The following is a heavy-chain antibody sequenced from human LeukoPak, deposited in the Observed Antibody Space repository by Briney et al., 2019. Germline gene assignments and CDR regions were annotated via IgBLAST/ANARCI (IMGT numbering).Heavy chain of an antibody. CDR3: AREVPYYYDSSGYYIGD. CDR1: GFTVSINY. V-gene: IGHV3-66*02. Sequence: GGSLRLSCAVSGFTVSINYMSWVRQAPGKGLEWVSVTYSGGSTYYADSVKGRFTISRDNSKNTLYLQMNSLRAEDTAVYYCAREVPYYYDSSGYYIGDWGQGTLVTVSS. J-gene: IGHJ4*02. CDR2: TYSGGST. D-gene: IGHD3-22*01.